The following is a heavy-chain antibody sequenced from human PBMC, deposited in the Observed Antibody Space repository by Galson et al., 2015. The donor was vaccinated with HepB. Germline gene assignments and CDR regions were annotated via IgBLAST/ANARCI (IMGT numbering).Heavy chain of an antibody. V-gene: IGHV1-18*01. J-gene: IGHJ6*03. CDR3: ARRDIVVVPAGGGYYMDV. CDR2: ISAYNGNT. D-gene: IGHD2-2*01. CDR1: GYTFTRYA. Sequence: SVQVSCKASGYTFTRYAISWARQAPGQGLEWLGWISAYNGNTNYAQKLQGRVTMTTDTSTSTAYMELSSLRSDDTAVYYCARRDIVVVPAGGGYYMDVWGKGTTVTVSS.